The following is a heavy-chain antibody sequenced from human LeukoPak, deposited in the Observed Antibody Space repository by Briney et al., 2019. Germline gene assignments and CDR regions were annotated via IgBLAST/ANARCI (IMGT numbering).Heavy chain of an antibody. J-gene: IGHJ4*02. Sequence: PGGSLRLSCAASGFTFSSYWMHWVRQAPGKGLVWVSRIDGDASSTSYADSVKGRFTISRDNAKNTLYLQMNSLRAEDTAVYYCARTIVGAAFDYWGQGILVTVSS. V-gene: IGHV3-74*01. D-gene: IGHD1-26*01. CDR3: ARTIVGAAFDY. CDR1: GFTFSSYW. CDR2: IDGDASST.